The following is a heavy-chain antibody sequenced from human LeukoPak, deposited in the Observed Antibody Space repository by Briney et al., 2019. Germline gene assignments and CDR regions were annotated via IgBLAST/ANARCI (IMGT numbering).Heavy chain of an antibody. CDR2: INPSGGST. CDR1: GNTLTSYY. J-gene: IGHJ5*02. V-gene: IGHV1-46*01. D-gene: IGHD4-17*01. Sequence: ASVKVSCKTTGNTLTSYYVHWVRQAPGQGLEWMGIINPSGGSTNYVQKFQGRVTMTRDTSAGTVYTELSSLRSEDTAVYYCARVLYGDFPWFDPWGQGTLVTVSS. CDR3: ARVLYGDFPWFDP.